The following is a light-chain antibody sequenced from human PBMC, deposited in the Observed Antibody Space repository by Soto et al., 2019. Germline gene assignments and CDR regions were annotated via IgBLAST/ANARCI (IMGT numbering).Light chain of an antibody. CDR2: EVS. Sequence: QSALTQPASVSGSPGQSITISCTGTSSDVGGYDYVSWYQHFPGKAPKLIIYEVSNRPSGVSNRFSGSKSGNTAALTISGLQADDEADYYCSSYTSSITVDVVFGGGTKLTVL. CDR1: SSDVGGYDY. J-gene: IGLJ2*01. V-gene: IGLV2-14*01. CDR3: SSYTSSITVDVV.